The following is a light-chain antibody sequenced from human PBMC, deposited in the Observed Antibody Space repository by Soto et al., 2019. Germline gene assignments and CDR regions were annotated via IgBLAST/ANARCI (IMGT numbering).Light chain of an antibody. J-gene: IGKJ4*01. CDR1: QGISSY. Sequence: AIRRTQSPSSLSASTGDRVSITCRASQGISSYLAWYQQKPGKAPKLLIYAASTLQSGVPSRFSGSGSGTDFALTITSLQAEDFATYYCQQLRMYPSTFGGGTKVDIK. CDR2: AAS. V-gene: IGKV1-8*01. CDR3: QQLRMYPST.